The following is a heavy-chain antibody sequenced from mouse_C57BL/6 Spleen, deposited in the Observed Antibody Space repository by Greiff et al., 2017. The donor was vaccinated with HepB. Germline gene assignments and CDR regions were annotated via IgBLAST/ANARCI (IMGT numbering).Heavy chain of an antibody. CDR3: ARGSSYGGFDY. V-gene: IGHV1-80*01. J-gene: IGHJ2*01. D-gene: IGHD1-1*01. CDR2: IYPGDGDT. CDR1: GYAFSSYW. Sequence: VQGVESGAELVKPGASVKISCKASGYAFSSYWMNWVKQRPGKGLEWIGQIYPGDGDTNYNGKFKGKATLTADKSSSTAYMQLSSLTSEDSAVYFCARGSSYGGFDYWGQGTTLTVSS.